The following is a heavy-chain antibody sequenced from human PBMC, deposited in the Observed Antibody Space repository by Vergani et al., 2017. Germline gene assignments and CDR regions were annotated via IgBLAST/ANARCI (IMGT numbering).Heavy chain of an antibody. D-gene: IGHD3-10*01. CDR1: GFTFSSYA. V-gene: IGHV3-23*01. CDR2: ISGSGGST. J-gene: IGHJ4*02. CDR3: TREMVRGVLGGY. Sequence: EVQLLESGGGLVQPGGSLRLSCAASGFTFSSYAMSWVRQAPGKGLEWVSAISGSGGSTYYADSGKGRFTIAREKSKNTLYLQMNSLRAEDTAVDDCTREMVRGVLGGYWGQGTLVTVSS.